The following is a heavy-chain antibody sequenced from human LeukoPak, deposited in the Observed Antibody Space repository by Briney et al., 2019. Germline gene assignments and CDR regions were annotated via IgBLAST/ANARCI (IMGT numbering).Heavy chain of an antibody. CDR1: GFTFSSYG. J-gene: IGHJ4*02. CDR2: IWYDGSNK. CDR3: AKPRMPFYSSSSGPFDY. Sequence: GRSLRLSCAASGFTFSSYGMHWVRQAPGKGLEWVAVIWYDGSNKYYADSVKGRFTISRDNSKNTLYLQMNSLRAEDTAVYYCAKPRMPFYSSSSGPFDYWGQGTLVTVSS. D-gene: IGHD6-6*01. V-gene: IGHV3-33*06.